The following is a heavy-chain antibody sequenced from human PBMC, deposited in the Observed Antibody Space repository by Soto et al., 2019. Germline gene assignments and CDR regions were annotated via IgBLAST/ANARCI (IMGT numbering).Heavy chain of an antibody. V-gene: IGHV3-30-3*01. CDR1: GFTFSSYA. Sequence: QVQLVESGGGVVQPGRSLRLSCAASGFTFSSYAMHWVRQAPGKGLEWVAVISYDGSNKYYADSVKGRFTISRDNSKNTLYLQMNSLRAEATAVYYCAREGPEYGMDVWGQGTTVTVSS. CDR3: AREGPEYGMDV. CDR2: ISYDGSNK. J-gene: IGHJ6*02.